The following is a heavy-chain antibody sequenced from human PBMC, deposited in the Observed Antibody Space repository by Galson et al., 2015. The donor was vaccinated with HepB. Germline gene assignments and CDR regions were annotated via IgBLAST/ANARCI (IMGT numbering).Heavy chain of an antibody. CDR1: GFSLSTSGMC. J-gene: IGHJ5*02. Sequence: PALVKPTQTLTLTCTFSGFSLSTSGMCVSWIRQPPGKALEWLARIDWDDDKYYSTSLKTRLTISKDTSKNQVVLTMTNMDPVDTATYYCARGADYYGSGWFDPWGQGTLVTVSS. D-gene: IGHD3-10*01. CDR2: IDWDDDK. CDR3: ARGADYYGSGWFDP. V-gene: IGHV2-70*11.